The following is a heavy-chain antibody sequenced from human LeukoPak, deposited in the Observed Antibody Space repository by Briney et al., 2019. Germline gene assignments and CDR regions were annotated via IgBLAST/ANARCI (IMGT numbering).Heavy chain of an antibody. V-gene: IGHV3-49*04. D-gene: IGHD2-15*01. CDR2: IRSKAYGGTT. Sequence: GGSLRLSCAASGFTFSSYAMSWVRQAPGKGLEWVGFIRSKAYGGTTEYAASVKGRFTISRDDSKSIAYLQMNSLKTEDTAVYYCTVSRVVVAATYFDYWGQGTLVTVSS. J-gene: IGHJ4*02. CDR1: GFTFSSYA. CDR3: TVSRVVVAATYFDY.